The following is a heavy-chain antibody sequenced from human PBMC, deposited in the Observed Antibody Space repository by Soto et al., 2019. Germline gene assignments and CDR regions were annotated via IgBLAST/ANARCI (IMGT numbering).Heavy chain of an antibody. CDR2: ISADSGYT. V-gene: IGHV1-18*01. CDR1: GYIFTTYG. Sequence: QIQLVQFGGEVARPGASVTVSCEASGYIFTTYGFSWVRQTPARGLEWMGWISADSGYTQYAQFVQGRVTMTRDTSRNTGYMTLRDLTSLDTGIYYCARDLPPGSLYGMDAWGQGTAVTVSS. CDR3: ARDLPPGSLYGMDA. J-gene: IGHJ6*02.